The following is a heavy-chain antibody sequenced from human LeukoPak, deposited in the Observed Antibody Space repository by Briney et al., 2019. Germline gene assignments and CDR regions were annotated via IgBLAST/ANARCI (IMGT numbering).Heavy chain of an antibody. Sequence: GGSLRLSCSVSGFTFNNYAMNWVRQAPGKGLEWVSGTSGSGSKTYYADSVKGRFTISRDNSKNTLYLQMNNLRGEDTAVYFCAKDSRPTIAVAGFDYWGQGTLVTVSS. D-gene: IGHD6-19*01. J-gene: IGHJ4*02. CDR1: GFTFNNYA. CDR3: AKDSRPTIAVAGFDY. V-gene: IGHV3-23*01. CDR2: TSGSGSKT.